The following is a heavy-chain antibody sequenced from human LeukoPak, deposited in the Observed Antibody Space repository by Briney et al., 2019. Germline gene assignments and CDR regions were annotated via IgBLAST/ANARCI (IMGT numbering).Heavy chain of an antibody. CDR3: VRALMGTSDH. D-gene: IGHD7-27*01. Sequence: PGGSLRLSCAASGFTFSRDWRHWVRQGPGKGLVWVSRMNSDGSTTNYADSVKGRFTISRDNAKNTLYLQMNSLRAEDTAVYYCVRALMGTSDHWGQGSLVTVSS. V-gene: IGHV3-74*01. J-gene: IGHJ4*02. CDR2: MNSDGSTT. CDR1: GFTFSRDW.